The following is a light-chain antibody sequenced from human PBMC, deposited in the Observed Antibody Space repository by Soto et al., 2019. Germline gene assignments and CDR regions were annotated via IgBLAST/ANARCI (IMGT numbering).Light chain of an antibody. Sequence: EIVLTQSPGTLSLSPGDRATLSCRASQSVTSNYLAWYQQKPGQAPSLLLYGASRRALGIPVRFRGSGSGTELTLTISRLEAEDFAVYYCQQYDTSPPLTFGGGTKVEIK. CDR2: GAS. CDR3: QQYDTSPPLT. J-gene: IGKJ4*01. V-gene: IGKV3-20*01. CDR1: QSVTSNY.